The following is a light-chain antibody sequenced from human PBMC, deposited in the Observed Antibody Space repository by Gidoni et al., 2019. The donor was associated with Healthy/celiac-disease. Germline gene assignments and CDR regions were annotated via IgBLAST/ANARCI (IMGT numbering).Light chain of an antibody. CDR2: GAS. J-gene: IGKJ2*01. V-gene: IGKV4-1*01. Sequence: DIVMIQSPDSLAVSLGERATINCKSSQSVLYSSNNKNYLAWYQQKPGQPPKLLIYGASTRETGVPDRFSGSGSGTDFTLTISSLQAEDVAVYYCQQYYSTPYTFGQGTKLEIK. CDR3: QQYYSTPYT. CDR1: QSVLYSSNNKNY.